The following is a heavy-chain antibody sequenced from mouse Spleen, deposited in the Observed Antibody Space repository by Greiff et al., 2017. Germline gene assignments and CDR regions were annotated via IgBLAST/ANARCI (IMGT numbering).Heavy chain of an antibody. D-gene: IGHD2-3*01. CDR1: GFSLTSYG. Sequence: QVQLQQSGPGLVAPSQSLSITCTISGFSLTSYGVHWVRQPPGKGLEWLVVIWSDGSTTYNSALKSRLSISKDNSKSQVFLKVNSLQADDTAMYYCARHNDGYYWYFDVWGAGTTVTVSS. V-gene: IGHV2-6-1*01. CDR3: ARHNDGYYWYFDV. CDR2: IWSDGST. J-gene: IGHJ1*01.